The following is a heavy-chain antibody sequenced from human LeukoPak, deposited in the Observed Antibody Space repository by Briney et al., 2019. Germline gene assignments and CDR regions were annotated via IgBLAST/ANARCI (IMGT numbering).Heavy chain of an antibody. D-gene: IGHD2-2*03. Sequence: SSETLSLTCAVSGYSISSGYYWGWIRQPPGKGLEWIGYIYYSGSTNYNPSLKSRVTISVDTSKNQFSLKLSSVTAADTAVYYCASGYCSSTSCLFDPWGQGTLVTVSS. CDR2: IYYSGST. CDR1: GYSISSGYY. V-gene: IGHV4-61*01. J-gene: IGHJ5*02. CDR3: ASGYCSSTSCLFDP.